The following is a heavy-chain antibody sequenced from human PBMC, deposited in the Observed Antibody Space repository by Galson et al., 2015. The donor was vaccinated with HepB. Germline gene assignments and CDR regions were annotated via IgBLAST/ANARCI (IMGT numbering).Heavy chain of an antibody. J-gene: IGHJ4*02. CDR1: GFTFSSYS. D-gene: IGHD6-13*01. CDR2: ISSSSSYI. CDR3: ARDEGWAAAGRGGDH. V-gene: IGHV3-21*01. Sequence: SLRLSCAASGFTFSSYSMNWVRQAPGKGLEWVSSISSSSSYIYYADSVKGRFTISRDNAKNSLYLQMNSLRAEDTAVYYCARDEGWAAAGRGGDHWGQGTLVTVSS.